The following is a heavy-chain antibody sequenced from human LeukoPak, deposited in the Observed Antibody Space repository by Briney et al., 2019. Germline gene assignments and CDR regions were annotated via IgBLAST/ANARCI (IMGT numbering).Heavy chain of an antibody. CDR3: AKGYSSGWTSNWFDP. D-gene: IGHD6-19*01. CDR1: GGSISSGSYY. Sequence: SETLSLTCTVSGGSISSGSYYWSRIRQPAGKGLEWIGRIYTSGSTNYNPSLKSRVTISVDTSKNQFSLKLSSVTAADTAVYYCAKGYSSGWTSNWFDPWGQGTLVTVSS. CDR2: IYTSGST. J-gene: IGHJ5*02. V-gene: IGHV4-61*02.